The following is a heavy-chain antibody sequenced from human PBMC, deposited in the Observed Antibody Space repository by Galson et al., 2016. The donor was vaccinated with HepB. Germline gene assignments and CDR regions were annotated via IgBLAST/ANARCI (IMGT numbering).Heavy chain of an antibody. V-gene: IGHV4-34*01. CDR2: INHSGST. D-gene: IGHD2-2*01. CDR3: ARDCSSTSCFDF. Sequence: ETLSLTCAVYGGSFSGYYWSCIRQPPGKGLEWIGEINHSGSTNYNPSLESRVTISVDTSKNQFSLELTSVTAADTAVYYCARDCSSTSCFDFWGQGTLVTVSS. CDR1: GGSFSGYY. J-gene: IGHJ4*02.